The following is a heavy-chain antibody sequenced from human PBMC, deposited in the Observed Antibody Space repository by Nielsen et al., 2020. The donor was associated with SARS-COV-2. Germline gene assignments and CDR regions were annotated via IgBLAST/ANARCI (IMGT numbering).Heavy chain of an antibody. CDR1: GYTFTNYW. D-gene: IGHD6-13*01. J-gene: IGHJ6*03. V-gene: IGHV5-51*01. Sequence: GGSLRLSCKGSGYTFTNYWIGWVRQMPGKGLEWMGIIYPGDSDTRYSPSFQGQVTISADKSISTAYLQWSSLKASDTAMYYCARLGRIAAAGFYYYMDVWGKGTTVTVSS. CDR2: IYPGDSDT. CDR3: ARLGRIAAAGFYYYMDV.